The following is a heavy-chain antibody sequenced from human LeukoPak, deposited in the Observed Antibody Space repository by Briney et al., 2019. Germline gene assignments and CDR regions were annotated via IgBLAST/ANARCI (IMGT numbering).Heavy chain of an antibody. J-gene: IGHJ4*02. CDR2: IIPIFGTA. Sequence: SVKVSCKASGGTFSSYAISWVRQAPGQGLEWMGGIIPIFGTANYAQKFQGRVAITTDESTSTAYMELSSLRSEDTAVYYCARGLYSSGWYRALDYWGQGTLVTVSS. CDR1: GGTFSSYA. V-gene: IGHV1-69*05. CDR3: ARGLYSSGWYRALDY. D-gene: IGHD6-19*01.